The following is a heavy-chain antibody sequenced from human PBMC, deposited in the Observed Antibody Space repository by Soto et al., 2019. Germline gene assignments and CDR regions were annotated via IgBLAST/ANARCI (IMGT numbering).Heavy chain of an antibody. CDR3: ARDDDSSGYYLLQGMDV. D-gene: IGHD3-22*01. CDR2: ISAYNGNT. J-gene: IGHJ6*02. CDR1: GYTFTSYG. Sequence: ASVKVSCKASGYTFTSYGISWVRQAPGQGLEWMGWISAYNGNTNYAQKLQGRVTMTTDTSTSTAYMELRSLRSDDTAVYYCARDDDSSGYYLLQGMDVWGQGTTVTVSS. V-gene: IGHV1-18*01.